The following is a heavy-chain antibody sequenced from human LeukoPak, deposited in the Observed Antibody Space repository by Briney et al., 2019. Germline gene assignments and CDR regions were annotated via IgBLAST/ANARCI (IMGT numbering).Heavy chain of an antibody. V-gene: IGHV4-39*01. CDR2: IYSSGST. Sequence: SETLSLTCTVSGASITSSGYYWGWIRQPPGKTLEWIGSIYSSGSTYYNSSLKSRVIILIDTSKNHFSLTLSSVTAADTAVYYCARHGRQQYYYARRGYFQHWGQGTLVTVSS. J-gene: IGHJ1*01. CDR1: GASITSSGYY. CDR3: ARHGRQQYYYARRGYFQH. D-gene: IGHD3-10*01.